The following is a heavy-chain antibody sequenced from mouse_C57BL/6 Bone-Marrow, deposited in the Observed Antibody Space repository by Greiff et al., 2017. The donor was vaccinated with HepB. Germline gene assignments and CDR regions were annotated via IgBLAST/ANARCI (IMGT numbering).Heavy chain of an antibody. CDR3: ARRRENYYALYAMDY. V-gene: IGHV5-17*01. Sequence: DVMLVESGGGLVKPGGSLKLSCAASGFTFSDYGMHWVRQAPEKGLEWVAYISSGSSTIYYADTVKGRFTIYRDNAKNTLFLQMTSLRSEDTAMYDCARRRENYYALYAMDYWGQGTSVTVSS. D-gene: IGHD1-1*01. CDR2: ISSGSSTI. CDR1: GFTFSDYG. J-gene: IGHJ4*01.